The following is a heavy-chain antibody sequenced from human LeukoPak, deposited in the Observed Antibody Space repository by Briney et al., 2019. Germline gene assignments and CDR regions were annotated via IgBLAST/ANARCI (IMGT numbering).Heavy chain of an antibody. Sequence: GGSLRLSCAASGFTFRTYAMTWVRQAPGKGLEWVSSITGNGGSTYYADSVKGRFTISRDNSKSTLYLQMNSLRAEDTAVYYCAKQDGSSYYYYGMDVWGQGTTVTVSS. D-gene: IGHD3-10*01. CDR1: GFTFRTYA. CDR2: ITGNGGST. CDR3: AKQDGSSYYYYGMDV. V-gene: IGHV3-23*01. J-gene: IGHJ6*02.